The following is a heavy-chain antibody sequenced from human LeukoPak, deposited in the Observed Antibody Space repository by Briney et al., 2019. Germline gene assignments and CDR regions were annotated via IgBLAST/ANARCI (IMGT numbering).Heavy chain of an antibody. CDR1: GFTFSSYA. V-gene: IGHV3-23*01. J-gene: IGHJ4*02. Sequence: GGSLRLSCAGSGFTFSSYAMSWVRQAPGQGLECVSVISDSGDYTSYADSVRGRFTISRDNSRNTLYLQMISLRPEDTAVYYCAKDTSIGKYCTNGVCSPFDYRGQGTLVTVSS. CDR2: ISDSGDYT. D-gene: IGHD2-8*01. CDR3: AKDTSIGKYCTNGVCSPFDY.